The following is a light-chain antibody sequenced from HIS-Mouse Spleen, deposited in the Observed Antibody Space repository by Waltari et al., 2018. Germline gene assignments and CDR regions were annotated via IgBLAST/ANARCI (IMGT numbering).Light chain of an antibody. CDR3: QQYYSTPPT. CDR1: QSVLYSTNNKNY. V-gene: IGKV4-1*01. Sequence: DIVMTQSPDSLAVSLGERATINCKSSQSVLYSTNNKNYLAWYQQKPGQPPKLPSYWASTRESGVPDRFSGSGSGTDFTLTISSLQAEDVAVYYCQQYYSTPPTFGQGTKVEIK. J-gene: IGKJ1*01. CDR2: WAS.